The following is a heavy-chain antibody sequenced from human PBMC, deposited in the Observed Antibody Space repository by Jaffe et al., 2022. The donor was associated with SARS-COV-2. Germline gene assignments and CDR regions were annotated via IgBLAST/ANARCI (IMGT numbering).Heavy chain of an antibody. J-gene: IGHJ4*02. V-gene: IGHV4-39*01. CDR3: ARHGGDPVVVLPRPHIDY. D-gene: IGHD2-15*01. CDR2: FYYSGST. CDR1: GDSISSSSYY. Sequence: QLQLQESGPGLVKPSETLSLTCTVSGDSISSSSYYWGWIRQPPGKGLEWIGSFYYSGSTYYNPSLKSRVTISVDTSKNQFSLKLSSMTAADTAVYYCARHGGDPVVVLPRPHIDYWGQGTLVTVSS.